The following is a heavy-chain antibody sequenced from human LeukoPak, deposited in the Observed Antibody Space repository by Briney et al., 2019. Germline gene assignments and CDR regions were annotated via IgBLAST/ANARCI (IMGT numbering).Heavy chain of an antibody. V-gene: IGHV1-69*13. CDR3: ARGALGYCSSTSCYWYYYYGMDV. CDR2: IIPIFGTA. Sequence: SVKVSCKASGGTFSSHAFSWVRQAPGQGLEWMGGIIPIFGTANYAQKFQGRVTITADESTSTAYMELSSLRSEDTAVYYCARGALGYCSSTSCYWYYYYGMDVWGQGTTVTVSS. CDR1: GGTFSSHA. J-gene: IGHJ6*02. D-gene: IGHD2-2*01.